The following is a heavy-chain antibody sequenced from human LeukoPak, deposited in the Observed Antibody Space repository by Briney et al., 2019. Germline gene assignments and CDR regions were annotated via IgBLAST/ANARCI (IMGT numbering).Heavy chain of an antibody. CDR1: AFTFGSYW. Sequence: GGSLRLSCAASAFTFGSYWMHWVRHAPGKVLVWVSRINGDGSSIRYADSVKGRFTISRDNAKNTLYLQMNSLRAEDTAVYYCAREEVAGTIDYWGQGTLVTVSS. CDR3: AREEVAGTIDY. CDR2: INGDGSSI. J-gene: IGHJ4*02. V-gene: IGHV3-74*01. D-gene: IGHD6-19*01.